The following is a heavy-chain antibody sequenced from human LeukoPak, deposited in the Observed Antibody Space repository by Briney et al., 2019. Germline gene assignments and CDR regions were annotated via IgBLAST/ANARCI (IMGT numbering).Heavy chain of an antibody. V-gene: IGHV1-2*06. Sequence: ASVKVSCKASGYTFTGYYMHWVRQAPGQGLEWMGRINPNSGGTNYAQKFQGRVTMTRDTSISTAYMELSRLRSDDTAVYYCARDPDYYGTGSHYNGDDYWGQGTPVTVSS. CDR2: INPNSGGT. CDR3: ARDPDYYGTGSHYNGDDY. D-gene: IGHD3-10*01. J-gene: IGHJ4*02. CDR1: GYTFTGYY.